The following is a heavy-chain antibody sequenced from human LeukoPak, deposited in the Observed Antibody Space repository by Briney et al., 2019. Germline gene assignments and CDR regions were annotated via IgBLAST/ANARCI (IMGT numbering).Heavy chain of an antibody. CDR3: ARTYSSGWYDY. J-gene: IGHJ4*02. CDR1: GFTFSSYA. V-gene: IGHV3-23*01. CDR2: ISGSGGST. D-gene: IGHD6-19*01. Sequence: PGGSLRLSCAASGFTFSSYAMSWVRQAPGKGLEWVSTISGSGGSTYYADSVKGRFTISRDDSKNTLYLQMNSLRAEDTAVYYCARTYSSGWYDYWGQGTLVTVSS.